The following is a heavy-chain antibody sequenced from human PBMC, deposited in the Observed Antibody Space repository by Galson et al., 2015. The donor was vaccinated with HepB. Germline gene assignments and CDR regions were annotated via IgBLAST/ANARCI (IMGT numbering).Heavy chain of an antibody. V-gene: IGHV3-23*01. Sequence: SLRLSCAASGFTFSNYAMTWVRQAPGKGLEWVAAISASGGTTYYADSVKGRLTISRDNTKNTLYLQMNSLRVEDTAIYYCAKRPTGEYYEEYWGQGILVTVSS. CDR2: ISASGGTT. CDR3: AKRPTGEYYEEY. J-gene: IGHJ4*02. CDR1: GFTFSNYA. D-gene: IGHD7-27*01.